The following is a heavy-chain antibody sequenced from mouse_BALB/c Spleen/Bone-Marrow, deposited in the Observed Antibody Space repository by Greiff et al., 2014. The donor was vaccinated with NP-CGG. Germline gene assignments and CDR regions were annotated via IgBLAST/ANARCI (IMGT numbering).Heavy chain of an antibody. V-gene: IGHV1-54*01. Sequence: LQESGAEVVRPGTSVKVSCKASGYAFTNYLIEWVKQRPGQGLEWIGVINPGSGGTNYNEKFKGKATLTADKSSSTAYMQFSSLTSDDSAVYFCARLRRGGFYTMDYWGQGTSVTVSS. J-gene: IGHJ4*01. CDR1: GYAFTNYL. CDR3: ARLRRGGFYTMDY. CDR2: INPGSGGT. D-gene: IGHD2-12*01.